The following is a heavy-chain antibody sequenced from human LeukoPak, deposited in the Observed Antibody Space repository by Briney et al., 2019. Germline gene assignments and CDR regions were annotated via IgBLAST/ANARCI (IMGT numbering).Heavy chain of an antibody. V-gene: IGHV4-59*01. CDR3: ARVALAGAYFDY. Sequence: SETLSLTCTVSDGSISSYYWSWIRQPPGKGLEWIGYIYYSGSTNYNPSLKSRVTISVDTSKNQFSLKLSSVTAADTAVYYCARVALAGAYFDYWGQGTLVTVSS. D-gene: IGHD6-19*01. CDR1: DGSISSYY. J-gene: IGHJ4*02. CDR2: IYYSGST.